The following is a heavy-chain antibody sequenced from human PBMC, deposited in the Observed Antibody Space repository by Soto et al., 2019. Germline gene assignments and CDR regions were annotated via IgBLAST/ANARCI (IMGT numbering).Heavy chain of an antibody. Sequence: LRLSCAASGFTFSSYWMHWVRQAPGKGLVWVSRINSDGSSTSYADSVKGRFTISRDNAKNTLYLQMNSLRAEDTAVYYCARVRIYSSSGGIDYWGQGTLVTVSS. CDR3: ARVRIYSSSGGIDY. D-gene: IGHD6-6*01. V-gene: IGHV3-74*01. CDR1: GFTFSSYW. CDR2: INSDGSST. J-gene: IGHJ4*02.